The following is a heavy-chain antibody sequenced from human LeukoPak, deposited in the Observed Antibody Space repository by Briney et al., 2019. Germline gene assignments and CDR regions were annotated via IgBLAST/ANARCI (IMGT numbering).Heavy chain of an antibody. V-gene: IGHV1-2*02. CDR2: INPNSGGT. CDR1: GYTFTGYY. D-gene: IGHD7-27*01. J-gene: IGHJ4*02. Sequence: GASVKVSCKASGYTFTGYYMHWVRQAPGQGLEWMGWINPNSGGTNYAQKFQGRVTMTRDTSISTAYMELSRLRSDDTAVYYCARERLTGDKFKPHRTFDYWGQGTLVTVSS. CDR3: ARERLTGDKFKPHRTFDY.